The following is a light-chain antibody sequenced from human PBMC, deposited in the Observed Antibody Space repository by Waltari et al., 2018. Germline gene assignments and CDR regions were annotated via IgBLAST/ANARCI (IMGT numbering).Light chain of an antibody. J-gene: IGLJ2*01. V-gene: IGLV2-14*01. CDR3: GSYTSSDTLV. CDR1: IRDVGAYNY. CDR2: EVS. Sequence: QSALTQPASVSGSPGQLITTPCTGSIRDVGAYNYVPWYQQHPGKAPNLVIHEVSNRPSWISNRFSGSKSGNTASLTISGLQAEDEADYYCGSYTSSDTLVFGGGTKLTVL.